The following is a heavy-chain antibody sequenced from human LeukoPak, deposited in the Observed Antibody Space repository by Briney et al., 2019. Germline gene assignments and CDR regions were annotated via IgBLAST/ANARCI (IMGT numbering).Heavy chain of an antibody. CDR2: MNPHSGNT. Sequence: ASVKVSCKASGYTFTSYDINWVRQATGQGLEWMGWMNPHSGNTGYAQKFQGRVTMTRNTSISTAYMELSSLRSEDTAVYYCAREVRRVYDFWSGHRRRGMDVWGKGTTVTVSS. V-gene: IGHV1-8*01. CDR3: AREVRRVYDFWSGHRRRGMDV. J-gene: IGHJ6*03. D-gene: IGHD3-3*01. CDR1: GYTFTSYD.